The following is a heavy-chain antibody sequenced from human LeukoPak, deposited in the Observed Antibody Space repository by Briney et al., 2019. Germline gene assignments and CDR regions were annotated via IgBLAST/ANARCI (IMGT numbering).Heavy chain of an antibody. D-gene: IGHD2-15*01. Sequence: SETLSLTCTVSGGSISSYYWSWIRQPPGRGLEWIGYIYYSGSTNYNPSLKSRVTISVDTSKNQFSLKLRSVTAADTAVYYCARVTGYVIEDNFDYWGQGTLVTVSS. CDR3: ARVTGYVIEDNFDY. CDR1: GGSISSYY. CDR2: IYYSGST. V-gene: IGHV4-59*01. J-gene: IGHJ4*02.